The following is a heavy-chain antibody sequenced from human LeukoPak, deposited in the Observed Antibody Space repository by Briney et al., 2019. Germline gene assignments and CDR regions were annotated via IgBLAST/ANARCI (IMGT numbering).Heavy chain of an antibody. D-gene: IGHD5-12*01. Sequence: GASVKVSSKASAYTFTDYYIHWVRQAAGQGLEWMGWINANSGGTIYAQKFQGRVTMARDTSISTAYMEVSRLRSDDTAVYYGARDRSALGYRQIDNLGQGTLVTVSS. CDR3: ARDRSALGYRQIDN. J-gene: IGHJ4*02. CDR2: INANSGGT. V-gene: IGHV1-2*02. CDR1: AYTFTDYY.